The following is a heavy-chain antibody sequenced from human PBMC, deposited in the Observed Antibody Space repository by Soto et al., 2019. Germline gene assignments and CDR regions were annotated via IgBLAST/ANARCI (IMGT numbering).Heavy chain of an antibody. V-gene: IGHV1-3*05. CDR3: ARSIGVVTALDY. D-gene: IGHD2-21*02. Sequence: QVQLVQSGAEEKKPGASVKVSCKASGYTFTSYAMPWVRQAPGQRLEWMGWINAGNGNTKYSQKFQGRVTITRDTSASTAYMELSSLRSEDTAVYYCARSIGVVTALDYWGQGTLVTVSS. CDR1: GYTFTSYA. J-gene: IGHJ4*02. CDR2: INAGNGNT.